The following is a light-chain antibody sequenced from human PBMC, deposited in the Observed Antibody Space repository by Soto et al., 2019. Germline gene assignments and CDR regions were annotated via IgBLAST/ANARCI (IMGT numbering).Light chain of an antibody. CDR1: QRLLYSPNNKDS. V-gene: IGKV4-1*01. Sequence: DIVMTQSPDSLAVSLGERATINCKSSQRLLYSPNNKDSLAWFQQKPGQPPKLIIYWASARESGVPDRLSGGGSGTDFTLTISSLHAEDVALYYCHQNRAIPYTFGQGTKLEIK. CDR3: HQNRAIPYT. J-gene: IGKJ2*01. CDR2: WAS.